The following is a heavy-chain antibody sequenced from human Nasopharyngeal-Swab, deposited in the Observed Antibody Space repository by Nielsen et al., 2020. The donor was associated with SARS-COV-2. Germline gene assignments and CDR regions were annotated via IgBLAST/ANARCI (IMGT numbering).Heavy chain of an antibody. CDR3: VRAYYDSGGFSNPFDN. J-gene: IGHJ4*02. V-gene: IGHV1-3*04. Sequence: ASVKVSCKASGYRFTRYDINWVRQAPGQRLEWMGWINTGNGVTKYSEKFQDRVTITRDTLANIAYMDLSSLRSEDTAVYYCVRAYYDSGGFSNPFDNWGQGTLVTVPS. CDR1: GYRFTRYD. CDR2: INTGNGVT. D-gene: IGHD3-22*01.